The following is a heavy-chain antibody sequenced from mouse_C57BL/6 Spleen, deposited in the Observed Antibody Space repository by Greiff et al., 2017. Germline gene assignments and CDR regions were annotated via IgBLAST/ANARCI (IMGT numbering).Heavy chain of an antibody. D-gene: IGHD2-5*01. CDR2: IYWDDDK. Sequence: QVTLKECGPGILQSSQTLSLSCSFSGFSLSTSGMGVSWIRPPSGKGLEWLVHIYWDDDKCYNPSLKSRLTISTDTSRNQVFPKITSVDTADTATYYCARSYYSNYVFAYWGQGTLVTVAA. V-gene: IGHV8-12*01. CDR1: GFSLSTSGMG. CDR3: ARSYYSNYVFAY. J-gene: IGHJ3*01.